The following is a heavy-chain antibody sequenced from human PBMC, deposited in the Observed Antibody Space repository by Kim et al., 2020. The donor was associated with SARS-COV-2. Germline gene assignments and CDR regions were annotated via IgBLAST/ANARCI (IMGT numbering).Heavy chain of an antibody. CDR1: GFTFSSYG. Sequence: GGSLRLSCAASGFTFSSYGMHWVRQAPGKGLEWVAVIWYDGSNKYYADSVKGRFTISRDNSKNTLYLQMNSLRAEDTAVYYCARDRGGYNWVAPLGNVAYYYYGMDVWGQGTTVTVSS. D-gene: IGHD5-12*01. CDR2: IWYDGSNK. V-gene: IGHV3-33*01. J-gene: IGHJ6*02. CDR3: ARDRGGYNWVAPLGNVAYYYYGMDV.